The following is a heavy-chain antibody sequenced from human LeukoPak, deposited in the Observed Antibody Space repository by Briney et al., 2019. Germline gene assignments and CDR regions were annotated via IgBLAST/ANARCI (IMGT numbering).Heavy chain of an antibody. CDR2: IYTSGST. V-gene: IGHV4-4*07. CDR1: GGSISSYY. CDR3: ASPPPSTPARRDV. Sequence: PSETLSLTCTVSGGSISSYYWTWLRQPAGKGLEWIGRIYTSGSTNYNPSLKSRVTMSVDTSKNQFSLKLSSVTAADTAVYYCASPPPSTPARRDVWGKGTTVTVS. J-gene: IGHJ6*04.